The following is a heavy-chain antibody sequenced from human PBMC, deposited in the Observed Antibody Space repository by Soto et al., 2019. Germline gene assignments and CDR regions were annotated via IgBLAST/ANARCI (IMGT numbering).Heavy chain of an antibody. V-gene: IGHV4-38-2*02. D-gene: IGHD3-22*01. CDR3: ARDLGDVVSSGYYVYYYFDY. J-gene: IGHJ4*02. Sequence: SETLSLTCTVSGYSISSGYYWGWIRQPPGKGLEWIGSIYHSGSTYYNPSLKSRVTISVDTSKNQFSLKLSSVTAADTAVYYCARDLGDVVSSGYYVYYYFDYWGQGTLVTVSS. CDR1: GYSISSGYY. CDR2: IYHSGST.